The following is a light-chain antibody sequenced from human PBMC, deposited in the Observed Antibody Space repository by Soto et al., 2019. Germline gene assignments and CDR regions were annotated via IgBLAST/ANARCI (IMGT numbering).Light chain of an antibody. V-gene: IGLV1-51*01. Sequence: QSVLAQPPSVSAAPGQMVTISCSGSSSSIGSNYVSWYQQVPGTAPKLLIYENNKRPSGIPDRFSGSKSGTSATLGIAGLXTGDEADYYCGTWDSSLSVYVFGSGTKVTVL. CDR1: SSSIGSNY. J-gene: IGLJ1*01. CDR3: GTWDSSLSVYV. CDR2: ENN.